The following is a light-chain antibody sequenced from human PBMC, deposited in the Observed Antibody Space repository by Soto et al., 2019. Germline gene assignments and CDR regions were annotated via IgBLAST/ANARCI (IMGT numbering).Light chain of an antibody. J-gene: IGLJ1*01. Sequence: QSVLTQPASVSGSPGQSITISCTGTSSDVGGYNYVSWYQQHPGKAPKLMIYEVSNWPSGVSNRFSGSKSGNTASLTISGLQAEDEADYYCSSYTSSFGTGTKLTVL. V-gene: IGLV2-14*01. CDR2: EVS. CDR3: SSYTSS. CDR1: SSDVGGYNY.